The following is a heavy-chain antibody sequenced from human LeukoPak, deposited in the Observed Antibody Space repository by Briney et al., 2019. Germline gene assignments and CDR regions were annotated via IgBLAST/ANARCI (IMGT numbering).Heavy chain of an antibody. J-gene: IGHJ3*02. CDR1: GGTFSSYA. Sequence: SVKVSCKASGGTFSSYAISWVRQAPGQGLEWMGGIIPIFGTANYAQKFQGRVTITADESTSTAYMELSSLRSEDTAVYYCARALGYCSSTSCLGAFDIWGQGTMVTVSS. V-gene: IGHV1-69*13. CDR2: IIPIFGTA. D-gene: IGHD2-2*01. CDR3: ARALGYCSSTSCLGAFDI.